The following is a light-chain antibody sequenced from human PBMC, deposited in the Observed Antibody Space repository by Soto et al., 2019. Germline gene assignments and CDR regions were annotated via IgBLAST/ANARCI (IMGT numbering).Light chain of an antibody. CDR3: SSYTTSSTHWV. CDR2: KVS. Sequence: QSALTQPASVSGSPGQSITISCTGTSSDGGGYNYVSWYQQHPGKAPKLMIYKVSNRPAGVSNRFSGSKSGNTATLTISGRQAEDEADYYCSSYTTSSTHWVFGGGTKLTVL. CDR1: SSDGGGYNY. J-gene: IGLJ3*02. V-gene: IGLV2-14*01.